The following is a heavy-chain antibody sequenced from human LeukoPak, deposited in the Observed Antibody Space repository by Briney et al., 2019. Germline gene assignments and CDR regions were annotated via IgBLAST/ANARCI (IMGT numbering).Heavy chain of an antibody. CDR2: ISSSGST. CDR1: GDSISSGDYY. J-gene: IGHJ3*02. Sequence: ASETLSLTCAVSGDSISSGDYYWSWIRQPAGKGLEWIGRISSSGSTNYNPSLKSRVTISVDTSKNQFSLKLSSVTAADTAVYFCARGPYSYDSSGAFDIWGQGTMVTVSS. D-gene: IGHD3-22*01. V-gene: IGHV4-61*02. CDR3: ARGPYSYDSSGAFDI.